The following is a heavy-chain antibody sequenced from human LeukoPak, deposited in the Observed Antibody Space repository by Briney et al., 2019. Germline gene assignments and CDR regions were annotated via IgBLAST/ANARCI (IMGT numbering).Heavy chain of an antibody. CDR3: ARALSSYWDY. Sequence: SETLSLTCTVSGGSISSYYWSWIRQPPGKGLEWIGHISYSGSTNYNPSLKSRVTISVDTSKNQFSLKLSSVTAADTAVYYCARALSSYWDYWGQGTLVTVSS. CDR1: GGSISSYY. J-gene: IGHJ4*02. V-gene: IGHV4-59*01. D-gene: IGHD3-3*01. CDR2: ISYSGST.